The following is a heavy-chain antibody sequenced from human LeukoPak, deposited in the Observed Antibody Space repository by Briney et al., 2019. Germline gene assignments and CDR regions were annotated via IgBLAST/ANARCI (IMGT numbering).Heavy chain of an antibody. CDR3: AKDPASAPFPMLGY. D-gene: IGHD2-2*01. Sequence: PGGSLRLSCAASGFTFSSYGMHWVRQAPGKGLEWVAFIRYDGSNKYYADSVKGRFTISRDNSKNTLYLQMNSLRAEDTAVYYCAKDPASAPFPMLGYWGQGTLVTVSS. CDR2: IRYDGSNK. CDR1: GFTFSSYG. V-gene: IGHV3-30*02. J-gene: IGHJ4*02.